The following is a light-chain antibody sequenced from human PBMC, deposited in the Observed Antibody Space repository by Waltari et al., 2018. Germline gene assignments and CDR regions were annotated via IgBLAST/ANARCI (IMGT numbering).Light chain of an antibody. CDR2: MAS. CDR1: QSIGTW. V-gene: IGKV1-5*03. Sequence: DIQMTQSPSTLSASVGDRVPITCRASQSIGTWLAWYQQKLGKAPKLLIYMASNLESGVPSRFSGSGSGTEFTLTISSLQPDDFATYYCQHYTTYSYTFGQGTKLEIK. CDR3: QHYTTYSYT. J-gene: IGKJ2*01.